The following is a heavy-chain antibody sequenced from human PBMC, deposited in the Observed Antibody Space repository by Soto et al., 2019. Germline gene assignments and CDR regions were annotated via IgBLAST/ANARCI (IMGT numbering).Heavy chain of an antibody. V-gene: IGHV3-23*01. J-gene: IGHJ3*02. D-gene: IGHD2-15*01. CDR2: ITADGGT. CDR3: APHVSCSGGSCQYDAFAI. Sequence: EVQVLESGGGLVQPGGSLRLSCEGSEFTVSGHAMTWIRQAPGKGPEWVSTITADGGTYYADSVKGRFAMSRDTSENTLXLQRNSLGAEATAAYYCAPHVSCSGGSCQYDAFAIRGQGTMVTVSS. CDR1: EFTVSGHA.